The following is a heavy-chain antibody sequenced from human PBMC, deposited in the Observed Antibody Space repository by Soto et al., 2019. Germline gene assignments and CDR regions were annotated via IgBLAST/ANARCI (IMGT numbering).Heavy chain of an antibody. CDR3: ARDARKGWYEYGENDYYYGKAV. D-gene: IGHD4-17*01. J-gene: IGHJ6*02. Sequence: SETLSLTYTVSDGSISSSGYYWSWLREPPGKGPEWIGYIYYSGYTYYNPSLKSRVTISVDASKNQFSLELRSVTAADTAVYYWARDARKGWYEYGENDYYYGKAVGGQGTTVNVSS. CDR1: DGSISSSGYY. V-gene: IGHV4-30-4*02. CDR2: IYYSGYT.